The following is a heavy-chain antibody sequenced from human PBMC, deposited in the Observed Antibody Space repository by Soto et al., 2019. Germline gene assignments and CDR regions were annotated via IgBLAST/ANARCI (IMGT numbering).Heavy chain of an antibody. CDR1: GFTFSSYE. V-gene: IGHV3-48*03. Sequence: GGSLRLSCAASGFTFSSYEMNWVRQAPGKXLEWVSYISSSGSTIYYADSVKGRFTISRDNAKNSLYLQMNSLRAEDTAVYYCARDVGNYDFWSGYNRFDPWGQGTLVTVSS. CDR2: ISSSGSTI. J-gene: IGHJ5*02. CDR3: ARDVGNYDFWSGYNRFDP. D-gene: IGHD3-3*01.